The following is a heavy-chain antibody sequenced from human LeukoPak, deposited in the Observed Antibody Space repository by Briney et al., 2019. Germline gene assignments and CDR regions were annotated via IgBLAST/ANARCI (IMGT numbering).Heavy chain of an antibody. CDR2: INPDSGGT. D-gene: IGHD6-19*01. V-gene: IGHV1-2*04. J-gene: IGHJ4*02. CDR1: GYTSTGYY. Sequence: ASVKVSCKASGYTSTGYYMHWVRQAPGQGLEWMGWINPDSGGTNYAQKFQGWVTMTRDTSISTAYMELSRLRSDDTAVYYCARDRWAVAGNFDYWGQGTLVTVSS. CDR3: ARDRWAVAGNFDY.